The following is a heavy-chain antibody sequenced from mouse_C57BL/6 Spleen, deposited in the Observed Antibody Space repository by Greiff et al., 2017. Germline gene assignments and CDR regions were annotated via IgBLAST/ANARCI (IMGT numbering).Heavy chain of an antibody. CDR1: GYTFTSYW. D-gene: IGHD2-14*01. CDR3: AREREYDGYIDV. CDR2: INPSNGGT. V-gene: IGHV1-53*01. Sequence: QVQLQQPGTELVKPGASVKLSCKASGYTFTSYWMHWVKQRPGQGLEWIGNINPSNGGTNYNEKFKSKATLTVDKSSSTAYMQLSSLTSEDAAVYYCAREREYDGYIDVWGTGTTVTVSS. J-gene: IGHJ1*03.